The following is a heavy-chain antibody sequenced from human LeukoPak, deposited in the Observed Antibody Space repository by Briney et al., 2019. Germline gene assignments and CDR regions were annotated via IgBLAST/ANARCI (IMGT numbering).Heavy chain of an antibody. D-gene: IGHD2-2*01. J-gene: IGHJ5*02. CDR1: GFTFSSYS. V-gene: IGHV3-21*01. Sequence: GGSLRLSCAASGFTFSSYSMNWVRQAPGKGLEWVSSISSSSYIYYADSVKGRFTISRDNAKNSLYLQMNSLRAEDTAVYYCARELGDCSSTSCQTEGWFDPWGQGTLVTVSS. CDR3: ARELGDCSSTSCQTEGWFDP. CDR2: ISSSSYI.